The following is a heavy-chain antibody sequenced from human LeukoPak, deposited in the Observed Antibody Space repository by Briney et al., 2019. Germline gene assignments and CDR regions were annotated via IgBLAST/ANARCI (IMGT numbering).Heavy chain of an antibody. V-gene: IGHV3-48*03. CDR3: AKVEHGYGSGSYAMDV. CDR2: ISSSGSTI. J-gene: IGHJ6*03. D-gene: IGHD3-10*01. CDR1: GFTFSSYE. Sequence: PGGSLRLSCAASGFTFSSYEMNWVRQAPGKGLEWVSYISSSGSTIYYADSVKGRFTISRDNSKNTLYLQMNSLRAEDTAVYYCAKVEHGYGSGSYAMDVWGKGTTVTISS.